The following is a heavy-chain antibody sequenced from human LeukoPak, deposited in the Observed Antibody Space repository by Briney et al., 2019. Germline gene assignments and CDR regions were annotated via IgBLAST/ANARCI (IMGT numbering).Heavy chain of an antibody. CDR1: GGTFSSYA. CDR2: IIPIFGTA. D-gene: IGHD3-3*01. V-gene: IGHV1-69*13. Sequence: GASVKVSCKASGGTFSSYAISWVRQAPGQGLEWMGGIIPIFGTANYAQKFQGRVTITADESTSTAYMELSSLRSEDTAVYYCASLNWSGYDYYYYYGMDVWGHGTTVTVSS. J-gene: IGHJ6*02. CDR3: ASLNWSGYDYYYYYGMDV.